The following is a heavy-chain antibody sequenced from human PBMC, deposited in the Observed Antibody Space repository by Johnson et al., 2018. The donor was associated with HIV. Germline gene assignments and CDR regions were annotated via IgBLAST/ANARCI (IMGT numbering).Heavy chain of an antibody. J-gene: IGHJ3*02. CDR2: ISWNNGYI. Sequence: VQLVESGGGLVRPGRSLRLSCAASGFTFDDYAMHWVRQAPGKGLEWVSGISWNNGYIGYADPLKGRFTISRDNAKTSLYLQMNSLRTEDTALYYCARGGRKQLACDAFDIWGQGTMVTVSS. CDR3: ARGGRKQLACDAFDI. CDR1: GFTFDDYA. D-gene: IGHD6-6*01. V-gene: IGHV3-9*01.